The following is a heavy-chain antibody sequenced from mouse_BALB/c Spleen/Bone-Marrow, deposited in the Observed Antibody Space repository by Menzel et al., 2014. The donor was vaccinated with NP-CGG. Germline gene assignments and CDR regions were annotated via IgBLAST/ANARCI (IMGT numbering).Heavy chain of an antibody. V-gene: IGHV1-39*01. D-gene: IGHD2-1*01. CDR1: GYSFTGYN. CDR2: IDPYYGDV. CDR3: ARSGALYGNPLAF. J-gene: IGHJ3*01. Sequence: VQLRQPGPELEKPGASVKISCKASGYSFTGYNMNWVKQNNGKSLEWIGNIDPYYGDVNYNQKFKDKATLTVDKSSSTAYMQLKSLTSEDSAVYYCARSGALYGNPLAFWGQGTLVTVSA.